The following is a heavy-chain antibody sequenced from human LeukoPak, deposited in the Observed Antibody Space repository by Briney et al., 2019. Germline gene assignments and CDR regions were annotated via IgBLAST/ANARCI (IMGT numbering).Heavy chain of an antibody. CDR2: IYYSGST. Sequence: SETLSLTCTVSGGSISSYYWSWLRQPPGKGLEWIGYIYYSGSTNYNPSLKSRVTISVDTSKNQFSLTLSSVTAADTAVYYCARGSGGDSSGYYPYWYFDLWGRGTLVTVSS. CDR3: ARGSGGDSSGYYPYWYFDL. V-gene: IGHV4-59*01. J-gene: IGHJ2*01. D-gene: IGHD3-22*01. CDR1: GGSISSYY.